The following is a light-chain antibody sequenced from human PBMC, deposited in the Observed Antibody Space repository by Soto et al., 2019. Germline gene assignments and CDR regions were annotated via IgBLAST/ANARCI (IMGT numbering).Light chain of an antibody. Sequence: QSVLTQPASVSGSPGQSITISCTGTSSDVGGYNYVSWYQHHPGKAPKVIIYDVTNRPSGVSNHFSASKSGNTASLTISGLQAEDEADYYCSSFTRSSTVVFGGGTKLTVL. CDR3: SSFTRSSTVV. J-gene: IGLJ2*01. CDR2: DVT. CDR1: SSDVGGYNY. V-gene: IGLV2-14*03.